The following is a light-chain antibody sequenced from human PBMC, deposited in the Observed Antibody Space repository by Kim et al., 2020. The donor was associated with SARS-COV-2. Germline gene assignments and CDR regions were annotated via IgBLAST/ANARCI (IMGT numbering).Light chain of an antibody. Sequence: DTQLTQSPSSVSASVGDRVTISCRASQGINRYLAWYQHNPGKAPKLLIYAASSLQSGVPSRFSGSRSGTDFTLTISSLQPEDFATYYCQQANNFPYTFGQGTKLEI. CDR2: AAS. CDR1: QGINRY. J-gene: IGKJ2*01. CDR3: QQANNFPYT. V-gene: IGKV1-12*01.